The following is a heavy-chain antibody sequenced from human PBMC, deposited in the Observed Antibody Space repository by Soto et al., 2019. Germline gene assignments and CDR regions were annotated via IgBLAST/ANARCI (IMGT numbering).Heavy chain of an antibody. V-gene: IGHV6-1*01. Sequence: SQTLSLTCAISGDSVSSNSAAWNWVRQSPSGGLEWLGRTYYRSKWYTDYTTSSVKSRLTITPDTSNNQFSLRLNSVTPEDTAVYYCVRIYDFLSGKDYHYYMDVWDKGITVNVS. CDR3: VRIYDFLSGKDYHYYMDV. J-gene: IGHJ6*03. CDR2: TYYRSKWYT. CDR1: GDSVSSNSAA. D-gene: IGHD3-3*01.